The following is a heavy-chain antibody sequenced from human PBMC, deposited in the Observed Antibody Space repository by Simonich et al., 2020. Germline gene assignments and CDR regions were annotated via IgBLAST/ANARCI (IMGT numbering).Heavy chain of an antibody. CDR2: INPNGGGT. CDR3: ARGALTGDYYYMDV. CDR1: GYTFTGYY. J-gene: IGHJ6*03. V-gene: IGHV1-2*02. D-gene: IGHD7-27*01. Sequence: QVQLVQSGAEVKKPGASVKVSCKASGYTFTGYYMHWVRQAPGQGLEWRRWINPNGGGTNYAQKFQGRDTMTRDTSISTAYMELSRLRSDDTAVYYCARGALTGDYYYMDVWGKGTTVTVSS.